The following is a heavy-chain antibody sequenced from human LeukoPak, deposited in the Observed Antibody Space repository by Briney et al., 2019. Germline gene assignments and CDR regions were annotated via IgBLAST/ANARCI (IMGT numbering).Heavy chain of an antibody. CDR1: GFTVSSNY. J-gene: IGHJ4*02. CDR2: IYSGGST. CDR3: ARVSSSWYGSWYFDY. D-gene: IGHD6-13*01. V-gene: IGHV3-66*01. Sequence: PGGSLRLSCAASGFTVSSNYMSWVRQAPGKGLEWVSYIYSGGSTYYADSVKGRFTISRDNSKNTLYLQMNSLRAEDTAVYYCARVSSSWYGSWYFDYWGQGTLVTVSS.